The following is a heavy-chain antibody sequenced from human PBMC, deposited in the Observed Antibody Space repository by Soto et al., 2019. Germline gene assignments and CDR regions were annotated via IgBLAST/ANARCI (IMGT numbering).Heavy chain of an antibody. CDR3: ARVPDV. V-gene: IGHV4-30-2*01. J-gene: IGHJ6*02. CDR1: GGSISSGGYS. Sequence: QLPLQESGSGLVKPSQTLSLTCAVSGGSISSGGYSWTWILQPPGKGLEWIGYIYHSGSTYYNPSLKSRITISVDRSKNQFSLKLSAVTAADTAVYYCARVPDVWGQGTTVTVSS. CDR2: IYHSGST.